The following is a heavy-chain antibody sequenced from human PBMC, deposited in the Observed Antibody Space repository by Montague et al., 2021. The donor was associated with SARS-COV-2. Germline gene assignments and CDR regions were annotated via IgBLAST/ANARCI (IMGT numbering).Heavy chain of an antibody. V-gene: IGHV3-7*03. CDR3: ARDTRIVGATGGMDV. J-gene: IGHJ6*02. D-gene: IGHD1-26*01. CDR1: GFTFSSYW. Sequence: SLRLSCAASGFTFSSYWMSWVRQTPGKGLEWAATIKPDGGEKHYVDSVXGRFTISRDNAKNSLNLQMDSLRAEDTAPYYCARDTRIVGATGGMDVWGQGTTVIVSS. CDR2: IKPDGGEK.